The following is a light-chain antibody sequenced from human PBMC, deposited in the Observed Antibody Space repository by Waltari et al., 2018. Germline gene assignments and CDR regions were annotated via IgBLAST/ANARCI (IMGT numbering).Light chain of an antibody. V-gene: IGLV2-14*03. CDR1: TRVVGVSSY. CDR2: DVS. CDR3: TSYTSSHGLV. J-gene: IGLJ1*01. Sequence: APLTSPASVFWPPVQSNTISCTGTTRVVGVSSYSAWYQQHPCKAPKVVIFDVSFRPSGVSNRFSASKSGNTASLTISGLQAEDEADYYCTSYTSSHGLVFGTGTKVTVL.